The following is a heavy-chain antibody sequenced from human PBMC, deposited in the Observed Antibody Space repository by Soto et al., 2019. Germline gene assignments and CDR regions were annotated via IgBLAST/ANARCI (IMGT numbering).Heavy chain of an antibody. CDR3: ASTTVWKDAFEI. CDR2: IASGGSI. D-gene: IGHD3-16*01. V-gene: IGHV3-53*01. J-gene: IGHJ3*02. CDR1: GVTVNTNY. Sequence: EVHLVESGGGLIQPGGSLRLSCAASGVTVNTNYMSWVRQSPGKGLEWVSLIASGGSIYYADSVKGRFTISRDNFKNTLSLQMNSLRVEDTAVYYCASTTVWKDAFEIWGQGTLVSVSS.